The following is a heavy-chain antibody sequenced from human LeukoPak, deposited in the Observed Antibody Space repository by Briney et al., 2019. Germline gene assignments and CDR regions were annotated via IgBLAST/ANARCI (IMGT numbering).Heavy chain of an antibody. D-gene: IGHD3-22*01. CDR3: ARDGYPGGDY. Sequence: GGSLRLSCAASGFTFTDYAMSWVRQAPEKGLEWVSTISHSGGGTYYADSVKGRFIISRDNAKNSLYLQMNSLRDEDTAVYYCARDGYPGGDYWGQGTLVTVSS. J-gene: IGHJ4*02. CDR2: ISHSGGGT. CDR1: GFTFTDYA. V-gene: IGHV3-23*01.